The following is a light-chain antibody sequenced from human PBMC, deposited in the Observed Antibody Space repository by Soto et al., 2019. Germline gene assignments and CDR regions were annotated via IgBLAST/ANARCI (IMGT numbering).Light chain of an antibody. Sequence: QSALTQPASVSGSPGQSITISCTGTSSDVGGYNYVSWYQQHPGKAPKLMIYEVSNRPSGVSNRFSGSKSGNTASLTISGLQAEDEADYDCSSYPSSSTRFGTGTKLTVL. V-gene: IGLV2-14*01. CDR3: SSYPSSSTR. CDR2: EVS. CDR1: SSDVGGYNY. J-gene: IGLJ1*01.